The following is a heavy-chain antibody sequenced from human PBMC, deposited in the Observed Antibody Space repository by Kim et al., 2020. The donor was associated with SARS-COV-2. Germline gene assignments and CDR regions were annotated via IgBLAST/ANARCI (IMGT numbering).Heavy chain of an antibody. CDR3: AARGGSGNYYYYYGMDV. CDR1: GGTFSSYA. D-gene: IGHD3-10*01. Sequence: SVKVSCKASGGTFSSYAISWVRQAPGQGLEWMGGIIPIFGTANYAQKFQGRVTITADESTSTAYMELSSLRSEDTAVYYCAARGGSGNYYYYYGMDVWGQGTTVTVSS. CDR2: IIPIFGTA. V-gene: IGHV1-69*13. J-gene: IGHJ6*02.